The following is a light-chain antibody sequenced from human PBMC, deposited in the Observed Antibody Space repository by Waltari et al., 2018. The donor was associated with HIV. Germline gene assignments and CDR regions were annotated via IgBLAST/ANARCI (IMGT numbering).Light chain of an antibody. Sequence: DIQMTQSPSSLSASVGDRVTITCQASQDITNYLNWYQQKPGQAPKLLIYDASNLETGVPSRFSGSGSGTDFTFTISSLQPEDIAIYYCQQYDNLPWTFGQGTKVEIK. CDR2: DAS. V-gene: IGKV1-33*01. J-gene: IGKJ1*01. CDR1: QDITNY. CDR3: QQYDNLPWT.